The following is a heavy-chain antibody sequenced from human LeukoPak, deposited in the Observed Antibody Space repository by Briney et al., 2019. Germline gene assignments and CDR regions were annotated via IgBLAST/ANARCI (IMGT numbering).Heavy chain of an antibody. CDR1: GYSFTSYW. CDR3: ARLRRRDGYKIDY. V-gene: IGHV5-51*01. Sequence: GESLKISCKGSGYSFTSYWIGWVRQMPGKGLEWMGIIYPADSDTRYSPSFQGQVTISADKSISTAYLQWSSPKASDTAMYYCARLRRRDGYKIDYWGQGTLVTVSS. CDR2: IYPADSDT. J-gene: IGHJ4*02. D-gene: IGHD5-24*01.